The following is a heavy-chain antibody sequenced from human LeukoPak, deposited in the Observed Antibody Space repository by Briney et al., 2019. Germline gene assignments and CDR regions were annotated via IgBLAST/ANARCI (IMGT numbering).Heavy chain of an antibody. Sequence: LGGSLRLSCAASGFTFSSYWMHWVRQAPGKGLVWVSRINTDGSSTSYADSVKGRFTISRDNAKNTLYLQMNSLRAEDTAVYYCARGRRDIVVVPAALWYMDVWGKGTTVTVSS. CDR1: GFTFSSYW. CDR3: ARGRRDIVVVPAALWYMDV. J-gene: IGHJ6*03. V-gene: IGHV3-74*01. CDR2: INTDGSST. D-gene: IGHD2-2*01.